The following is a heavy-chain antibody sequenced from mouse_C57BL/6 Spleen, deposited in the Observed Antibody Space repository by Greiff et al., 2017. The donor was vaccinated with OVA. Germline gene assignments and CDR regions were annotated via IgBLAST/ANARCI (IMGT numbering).Heavy chain of an antibody. V-gene: IGHV1-72*01. J-gene: IGHJ2*01. Sequence: VQLQQPGAELVKPGASVKLSCKASGYTFTSYWMLWVKQRPGRGLEWIGRIDPNSGGTKYNEKFKSKATLTVDKPSSTAYMQLSSLTSEDSAVYDCARLYSTGEYYFDYWGQGTTLTVSS. D-gene: IGHD2-5*01. CDR2: IDPNSGGT. CDR1: GYTFTSYW. CDR3: ARLYSTGEYYFDY.